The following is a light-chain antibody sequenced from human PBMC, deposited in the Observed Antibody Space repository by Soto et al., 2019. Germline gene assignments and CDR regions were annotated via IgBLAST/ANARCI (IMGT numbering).Light chain of an antibody. CDR1: QSISSY. CDR2: AAS. V-gene: IGKV1-39*01. J-gene: IGKJ3*01. CDR3: QQSYSTPIT. Sequence: DIQMTQSPSSLSASVGDRVTITCRASQSISSYLNWYQQKPGKAPKLLIYAASSLQSGVPSRFSGSVSGTDFTLTISSLPPEAFATYYCQQSYSTPITFGPGTKVDSK.